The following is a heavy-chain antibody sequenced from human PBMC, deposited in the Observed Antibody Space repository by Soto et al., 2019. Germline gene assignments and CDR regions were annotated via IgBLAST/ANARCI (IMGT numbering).Heavy chain of an antibody. Sequence: QVQLEESGGGLVKPGGSLRLSCAASGFTFSAFYMSWIRQAPNKGPEYISYISSSGTSANYADSVKGRFTISRDNAKNSLYLQMNSLRAEDTAVYYCARDRGAVTGQYFDYWGQGALVTVSS. D-gene: IGHD6-19*01. V-gene: IGHV3-11*05. CDR3: ARDRGAVTGQYFDY. CDR1: GFTFSAFY. CDR2: ISSSGTSA. J-gene: IGHJ4*02.